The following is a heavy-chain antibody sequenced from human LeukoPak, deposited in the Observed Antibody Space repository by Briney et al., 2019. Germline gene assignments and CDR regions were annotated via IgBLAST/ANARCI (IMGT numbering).Heavy chain of an antibody. J-gene: IGHJ1*01. Sequence: GASVKVSCKASGYTFTSYYMHWVRQAPGQGLEWMGITNPSGGSTSYAQKFQGRVTMTRDTSTSTVYMELSSLRSEDTAVYYCARDPVAAAGRGYFQHWGQGTLVTVSS. CDR1: GYTFTSYY. V-gene: IGHV1-46*01. CDR2: TNPSGGST. CDR3: ARDPVAAAGRGYFQH. D-gene: IGHD6-13*01.